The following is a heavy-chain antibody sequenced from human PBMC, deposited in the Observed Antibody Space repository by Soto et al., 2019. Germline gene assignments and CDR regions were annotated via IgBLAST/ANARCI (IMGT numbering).Heavy chain of an antibody. D-gene: IGHD3-10*01. CDR1: GGTFSSYA. V-gene: IGHV1-69*13. J-gene: IGHJ6*02. Sequence: SVKGSCTASGGTFSSYAISWVRQAPGQGLEWMGGIIPIFGTANYAQKFQGRVTITADESTSTAYMELSSLRSEDTAVYYCARDGVPSVRTGMDVWGQGTTVTLSS. CDR3: ARDGVPSVRTGMDV. CDR2: IIPIFGTA.